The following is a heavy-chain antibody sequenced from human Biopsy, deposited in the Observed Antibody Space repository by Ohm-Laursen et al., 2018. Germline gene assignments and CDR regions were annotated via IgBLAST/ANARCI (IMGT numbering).Heavy chain of an antibody. V-gene: IGHV4-34*01. J-gene: IGHJ6*02. Sequence: SETLSLTCAVSGGSISGYYWSWIRQPPGKGLEWIGEINHRGYTDYNASLKGRVSISVDTSKNSLYLQMNNLRAEDTAVYYCARMGTRDCSGGSCKYDDGMDVWGQGTTVTVSS. CDR2: INHRGYT. CDR3: ARMGTRDCSGGSCKYDDGMDV. D-gene: IGHD2-15*01. CDR1: GGSISGYY.